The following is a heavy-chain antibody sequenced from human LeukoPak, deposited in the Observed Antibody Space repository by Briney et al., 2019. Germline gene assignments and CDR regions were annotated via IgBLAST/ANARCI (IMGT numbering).Heavy chain of an antibody. Sequence: PSETLSLTCTVSGGSISSSSYYWGWIRQPPGKGLEWIGSIYYSGSTYYNPSLKSRVTISVDTSKNQFSLKLSSVTAEDTAVYYCVRGSGYYKAYFDYWGQGTLVTVSS. D-gene: IGHD3-3*01. CDR2: IYYSGST. CDR1: GGSISSSSYY. V-gene: IGHV4-39*01. J-gene: IGHJ4*02. CDR3: VRGSGYYKAYFDY.